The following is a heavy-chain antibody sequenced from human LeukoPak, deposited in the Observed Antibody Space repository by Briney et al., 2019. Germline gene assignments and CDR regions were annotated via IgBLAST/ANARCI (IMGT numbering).Heavy chain of an antibody. CDR3: ARDLRYYDSSGYYL. Sequence: GGSLRLPCAASGFTFSSYAMHWVRQAPGKGLEWVAVISYDGSNKYYADSVKGRFTISRDNSKNTLYLQMNSLRAEDTAVYYCARDLRYYDSSGYYLWGQGTLVTVSS. CDR2: ISYDGSNK. V-gene: IGHV3-30-3*01. CDR1: GFTFSSYA. J-gene: IGHJ5*02. D-gene: IGHD3-22*01.